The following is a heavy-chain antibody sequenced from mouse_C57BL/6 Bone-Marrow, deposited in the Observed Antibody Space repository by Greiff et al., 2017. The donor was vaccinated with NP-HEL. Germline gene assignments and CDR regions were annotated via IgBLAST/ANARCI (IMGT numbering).Heavy chain of an antibody. D-gene: IGHD2-10*01. Sequence: VQLQQPGAELVRPGTSVKLSCKASGYTFTSYWMHWVKQRPGQGLEWIGVIDPSDSYTNYHQKFKGKATLTVDTSSSTAYMQLSSLTSEDSAVYYCARSYYGNSWFAYWGQGTLVTVSA. V-gene: IGHV1-59*01. CDR3: ARSYYGNSWFAY. CDR2: IDPSDSYT. CDR1: GYTFTSYW. J-gene: IGHJ3*01.